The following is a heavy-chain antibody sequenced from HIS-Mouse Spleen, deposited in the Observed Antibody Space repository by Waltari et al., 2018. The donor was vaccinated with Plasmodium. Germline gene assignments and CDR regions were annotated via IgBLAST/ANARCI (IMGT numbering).Heavy chain of an antibody. D-gene: IGHD5-12*01. J-gene: IGHJ2*01. CDR2: IKQDGIEK. V-gene: IGHV3-7*01. Sequence: EVQLVESGGGLVQPGGSLRLSCAAYGFTFSSYWMSWVRQAQGKGVEWVAKIKQDGIEKYYVDSVKGRFTISRDNAKNSLYLQMNSLRAEDTAVYYCARDRRGYWYFDLWGRGTLVTVSS. CDR3: ARDRRGYWYFDL. CDR1: GFTFSSYW.